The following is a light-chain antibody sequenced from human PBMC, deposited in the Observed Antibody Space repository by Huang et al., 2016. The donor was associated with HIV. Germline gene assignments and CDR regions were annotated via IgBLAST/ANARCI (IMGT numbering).Light chain of an antibody. J-gene: IGKJ1*01. CDR1: QSVSSSY. CDR3: QQYDSSPWT. CDR2: GAS. V-gene: IGKV3-20*01. Sequence: EIVLTQSPGTLSLSPGERATLSCRASQSVSSSYLAWYQQKPGQAPRLLFYGASSRATGIPDRFSGIGSGTDFTLTISRLEPEDFAVYYCQQYDSSPWTFGQGTKVEIK.